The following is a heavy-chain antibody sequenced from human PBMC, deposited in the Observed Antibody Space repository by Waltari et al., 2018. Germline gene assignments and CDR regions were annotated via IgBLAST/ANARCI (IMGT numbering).Heavy chain of an antibody. J-gene: IGHJ1*01. CDR1: GVSLSDYY. V-gene: IGHV4-34*02. CDR3: VTGPRDKWVGRYSGEFFHH. CDR2: NNLGEVT. Sequence: QVELQQWGAGLLRPSAPLSLTCAVYGVSLSDYYWTGIPQPLGKGLEWIGENNLGEVTYYNPSLEGRVTILLDKSKNQFSLHLVSVTAADTARYYCVTGPRDKWVGRYSGEFFHHWGPGTLVTVSS. D-gene: IGHD6-19*01.